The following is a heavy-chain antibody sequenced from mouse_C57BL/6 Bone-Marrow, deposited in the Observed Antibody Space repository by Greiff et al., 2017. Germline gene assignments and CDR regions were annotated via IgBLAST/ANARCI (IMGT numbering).Heavy chain of an antibody. J-gene: IGHJ4*01. D-gene: IGHD4-1*01. CDR3: AREDWRFYYAMDY. CDR1: GYTFTSYW. Sequence: QVKLQQPGAELVKPGASVKMSCKASGYTFTSYWITWVKQRPGQGLAWIGDIYPGSGSTNYNEKFKSKATLTVDTSSSTADMQLSSLTSEDSAVYYCAREDWRFYYAMDYWGQGTSVTVSS. V-gene: IGHV1-55*01. CDR2: IYPGSGST.